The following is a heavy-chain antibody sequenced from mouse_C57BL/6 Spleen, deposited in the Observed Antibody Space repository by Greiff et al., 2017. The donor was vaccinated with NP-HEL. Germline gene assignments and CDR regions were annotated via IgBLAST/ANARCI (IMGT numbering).Heavy chain of an antibody. CDR1: GYTFTSYW. V-gene: IGHV1-53*01. CDR2: INPRNGGT. Sequence: VQLQQPGTELVKPGASVKLSCKASGYTFTSYWMHWVKQRPGQGLEWIGNINPRNGGTNYNEKFKSKATLTVDKSSSTAYMQLSSLTSEDSAVYYCARVFITTVVTDYWGQGTTLTVSS. J-gene: IGHJ2*01. D-gene: IGHD1-1*01. CDR3: ARVFITTVVTDY.